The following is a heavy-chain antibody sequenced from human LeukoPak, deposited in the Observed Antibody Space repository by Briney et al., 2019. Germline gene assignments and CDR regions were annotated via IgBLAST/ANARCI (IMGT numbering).Heavy chain of an antibody. Sequence: GGSLRLSCAASGFTFSSYWMSWVRQAPGKGLEWVANIKQDGSEKYYVDSVKGRFTISRDNAKNSLYLQMSSLRAEDTAVYYCARAPSIAAAGTSDYWGQGTLVTVSS. J-gene: IGHJ4*02. CDR3: ARAPSIAAAGTSDY. V-gene: IGHV3-7*03. D-gene: IGHD6-13*01. CDR2: IKQDGSEK. CDR1: GFTFSSYW.